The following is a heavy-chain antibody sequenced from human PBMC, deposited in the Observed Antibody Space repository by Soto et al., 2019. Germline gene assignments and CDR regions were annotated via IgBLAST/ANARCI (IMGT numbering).Heavy chain of an antibody. CDR2: ISGSSSTI. J-gene: IGHJ4*02. Sequence: GGSLRLSCAASGFTFSSYEMNWVRQAPGKGLEWVSYISGSSSTIYYADSVRGRFTVSRDNAKNSMYLQMNSLRAEDTAVYYCAREGIAVAVVDYWGQGTLVTVSS. V-gene: IGHV3-48*03. CDR3: AREGIAVAVVDY. CDR1: GFTFSSYE. D-gene: IGHD6-19*01.